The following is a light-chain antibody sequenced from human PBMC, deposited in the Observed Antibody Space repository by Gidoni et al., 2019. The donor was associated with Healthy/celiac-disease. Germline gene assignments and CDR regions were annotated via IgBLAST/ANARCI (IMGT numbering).Light chain of an antibody. CDR2: GAS. Sequence: VLTQSPRTLSLSPGERATLSCRASQSVSSSYLAWYQQKPGQAPRLLIDGASSRATGSPDRFSGSGSGTDFTLTISRLEPEDFAVYYCQQYGSSPRFTFGPGTKVDIK. CDR1: QSVSSSY. V-gene: IGKV3-20*01. J-gene: IGKJ3*01. CDR3: QQYGSSPRFT.